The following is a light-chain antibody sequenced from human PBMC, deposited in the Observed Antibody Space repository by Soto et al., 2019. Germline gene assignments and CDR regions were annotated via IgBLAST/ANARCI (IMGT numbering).Light chain of an antibody. J-gene: IGLJ2*01. CDR1: TNEVGRENL. CDR2: DVS. Sequence: QSALTQPASVSGSPGQSITISCTGTTNEVGRENLVSWYQQYPGKAPKLLIYDVSERPSGVSTRFSGSKSGNTASLTISGLQAEDEADYHCCSYASVSTYVIFGGGTKVTVL. CDR3: CSYASVSTYVI. V-gene: IGLV2-23*02.